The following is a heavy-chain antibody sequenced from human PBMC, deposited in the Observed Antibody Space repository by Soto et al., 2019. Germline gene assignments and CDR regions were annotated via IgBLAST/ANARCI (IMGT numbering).Heavy chain of an antibody. V-gene: IGHV4-31*03. CDR2: IYDSGST. CDR3: ARKQAGYFYGIDX. Sequence: SETLSLTFTVSGGSITSGGYYWSWIRQHPGKGLELLGYIYDSGSTFYNPSLKSRITLSVDTSKNQFSLKLSSVTVTDTAVYFCARKQAGYFYGIDXWGQGTLVTVSX. J-gene: IGHJ4*02. CDR1: GGSITSGGYY. D-gene: IGHD3-10*01.